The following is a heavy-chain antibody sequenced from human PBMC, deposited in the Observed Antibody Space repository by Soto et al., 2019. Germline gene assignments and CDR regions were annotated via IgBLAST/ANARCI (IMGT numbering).Heavy chain of an antibody. D-gene: IGHD2-15*01. V-gene: IGHV3-33*01. CDR3: ARDGCSGGSCYSYYYYYMDV. J-gene: IGHJ6*03. CDR2: IWYDGSNK. CDR1: GFTFSSYG. Sequence: GGSLRLSCAASGFTFSSYGMHWVRQAPGKGLEWVAVIWYDGSNKYYADSVKGRFTISRDNSKNTLYLQMNSLRAEDTAVYYCARDGCSGGSCYSYYYYYMDVWGKGTTVTVSS.